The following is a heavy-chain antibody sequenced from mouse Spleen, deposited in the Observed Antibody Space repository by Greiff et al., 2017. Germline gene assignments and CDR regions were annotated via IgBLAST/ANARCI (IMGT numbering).Heavy chain of an antibody. CDR3: ARRIGGNHWYFDV. J-gene: IGHJ1*01. V-gene: IGHV1-19*01. D-gene: IGHD1-1*02. CDR2: INPYNGGT. Sequence: EVQRVESGPVLVKPGASVKMSCKASGYTFTDYYMNWVKQSPGKSLEWIGVINPYNGGTSYNQKFKGKATLTVDKSSSTAYMELNSLTSEDSAVYYCARRIGGNHWYFDVWGAGTTVTVSS. CDR1: GYTFTDYY.